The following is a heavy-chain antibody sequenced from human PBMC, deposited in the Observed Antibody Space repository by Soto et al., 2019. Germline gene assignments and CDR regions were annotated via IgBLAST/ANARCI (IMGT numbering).Heavy chain of an antibody. CDR1: GGSISSGGYY. J-gene: IGHJ3*02. Sequence: QVQLQESGPGLVKPSQTLSLTCTVSGGSISSGGYYWSWIRQHPGKGLEWIGYIYYSGSTYYNPSLKSRVTISLDTSKNQFSLKLSSVTAADTAVYYCARDAAYYYDSSGYWNAFDIWGQGTMVTVSS. V-gene: IGHV4-31*03. CDR2: IYYSGST. D-gene: IGHD3-22*01. CDR3: ARDAAYYYDSSGYWNAFDI.